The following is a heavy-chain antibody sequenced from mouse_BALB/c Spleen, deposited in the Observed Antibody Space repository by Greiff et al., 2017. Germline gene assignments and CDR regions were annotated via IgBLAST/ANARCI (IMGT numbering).Heavy chain of an antibody. J-gene: IGHJ4*01. CDR2: IWAGGST. CDR1: GFSLTSYG. Sequence: QGQLQQSGPGLVAPSQSLSITCTVSGFSLTSYGVHWVRQPPGKGLEWLGVIWAGGSTNYNSALMSRLSISKDNSKSQVFLKMNSLQTDDTAMYYCARDSLLRLWAMDYWGQGTSVTVSS. V-gene: IGHV2-9*02. D-gene: IGHD1-2*01. CDR3: ARDSLLRLWAMDY.